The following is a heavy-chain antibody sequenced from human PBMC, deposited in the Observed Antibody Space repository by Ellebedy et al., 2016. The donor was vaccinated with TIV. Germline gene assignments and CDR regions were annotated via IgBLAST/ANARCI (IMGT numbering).Heavy chain of an antibody. J-gene: IGHJ4*02. CDR2: IVIGSGDT. D-gene: IGHD4/OR15-4a*01. CDR3: AADPENDYGDPDH. CDR1: GFPFIYSV. V-gene: IGHV1-58*02. Sequence: SVKVSXXASGFPFIYSVIQWVRQARGQRLEWIGWIVIGSGDTKFAQIFQERVTMTRDMSTDSAFMELSGLTSEDTAVYYCAADPENDYGDPDHWGQGTLVTVSS.